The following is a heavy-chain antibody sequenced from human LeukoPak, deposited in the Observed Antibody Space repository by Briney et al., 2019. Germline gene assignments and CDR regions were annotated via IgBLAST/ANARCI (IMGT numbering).Heavy chain of an antibody. J-gene: IGHJ4*01. CDR1: GFTFSSYA. CDR3: AKNPGTVVGTGPYFDY. V-gene: IGHV3-23*01. Sequence: GGSLRLSCAASGFTFSSYAMSWVRQAPGKGLEWVSTTSGSGGSTNYADSVKGRFTISRDNSKNTLYLQINSLRAEDTAVYYCAKNPGTVVGTGPYFDYWGHGTLVTVSS. CDR2: TSGSGGST. D-gene: IGHD6-13*01.